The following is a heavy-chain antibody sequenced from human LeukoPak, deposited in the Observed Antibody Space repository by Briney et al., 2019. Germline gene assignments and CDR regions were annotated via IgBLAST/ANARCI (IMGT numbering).Heavy chain of an antibody. V-gene: IGHV4-34*01. D-gene: IGHD6-19*01. Sequence: NPSETLSLTCAVYGGSFSGYYWSWIRQPPGKGLEWIGEINHSGSTNYNPSLKSRVTISVDTSKNQFSLKLSSVTAADTAVYYCARVGYTSGWFRDWGQGTLVTVSS. J-gene: IGHJ4*02. CDR1: GGSFSGYY. CDR3: ARVGYTSGWFRD. CDR2: INHSGST.